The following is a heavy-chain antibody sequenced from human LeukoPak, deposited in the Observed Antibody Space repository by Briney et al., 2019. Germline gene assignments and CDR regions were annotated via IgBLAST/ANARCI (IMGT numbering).Heavy chain of an antibody. Sequence: ASVKVSCKASGYTFTSYDINWVRQAPGQGLEWMGWISAYNGNTNYAQKLQGRVTMTTDTSTSTAYMELRSLRSDDTAVYYCARDYYDSSGYYLRSVGMDVWGQGTTVTVSS. D-gene: IGHD3-22*01. CDR1: GYTFTSYD. CDR2: ISAYNGNT. J-gene: IGHJ6*02. CDR3: ARDYYDSSGYYLRSVGMDV. V-gene: IGHV1-18*01.